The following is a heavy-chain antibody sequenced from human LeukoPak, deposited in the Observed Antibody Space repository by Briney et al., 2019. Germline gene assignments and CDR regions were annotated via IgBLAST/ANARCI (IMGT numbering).Heavy chain of an antibody. Sequence: GGSLRLSCAASGFTFSDYYMSWVRQAPGKGLEWVGRIKSKTDGGTTDYAAPVKGRFTISRDDSENTLYLQMNSLETEDTAVYYCTTDYRVELWFGESLYKGPEYWGQGTLVTVSS. CDR1: GFTFSDYY. CDR2: IKSKTDGGTT. J-gene: IGHJ4*02. CDR3: TTDYRVELWFGESLYKGPEY. D-gene: IGHD3-10*01. V-gene: IGHV3-15*01.